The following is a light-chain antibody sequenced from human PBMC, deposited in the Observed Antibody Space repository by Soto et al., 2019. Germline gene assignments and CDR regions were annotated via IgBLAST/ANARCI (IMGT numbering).Light chain of an antibody. CDR2: DSS. CDR3: QHRSNWPRT. Sequence: EIVLTQSPATLSLSPGERATLSCRASQSVRNQLAWYQQKPGQAPRLLIYDSSNRATGIPGRFSGSGSGTDFTLTISSQEPEDLAVYYWQHRSNWPRTFGQGTKMAI. CDR1: QSVRNQ. V-gene: IGKV3-11*01. J-gene: IGKJ1*01.